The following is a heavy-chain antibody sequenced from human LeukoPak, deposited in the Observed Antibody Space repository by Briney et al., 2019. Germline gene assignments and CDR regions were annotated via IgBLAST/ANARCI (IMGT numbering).Heavy chain of an antibody. CDR2: ISGSGGST. D-gene: IGHD6-6*01. V-gene: IGHV3-23*01. Sequence: PGGSLRLSCAASGFTFSSYAMSWVRQAPGKGLEWVSAISGSGGSTYYADSVKGRFTISRDNSKNTLYLQMNSLRAEDTAVYYCARDPVLYSSSSPVVGYYGMDVWGQGTTVTVSS. CDR1: GFTFSSYA. J-gene: IGHJ6*02. CDR3: ARDPVLYSSSSPVVGYYGMDV.